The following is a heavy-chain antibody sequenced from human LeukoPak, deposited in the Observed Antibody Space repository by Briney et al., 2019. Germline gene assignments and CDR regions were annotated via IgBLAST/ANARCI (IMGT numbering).Heavy chain of an antibody. Sequence: KASETLSLTCAVYGGSFSGYYWSWIRQPPGKGLEWIGEINHSGSTNYNPSLKSRVTISVDTSKNQFSLKLSSVTAADTAVYYCARGPRIQLWLRDSRSFDPWGQGTLVTVSS. CDR1: GGSFSGYY. CDR2: INHSGST. J-gene: IGHJ5*02. CDR3: ARGPRIQLWLRDSRSFDP. V-gene: IGHV4-34*01. D-gene: IGHD5-18*01.